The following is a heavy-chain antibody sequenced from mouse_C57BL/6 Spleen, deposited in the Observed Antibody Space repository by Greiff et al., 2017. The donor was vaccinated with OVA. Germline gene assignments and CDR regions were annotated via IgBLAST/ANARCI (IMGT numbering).Heavy chain of an antibody. V-gene: IGHV1-82*01. CDR2: IYPGDGDT. CDR1: GYAFSSSW. D-gene: IGHD1-1*01. CDR3: ARGTTVVEYYFDY. Sequence: QVQLKESGPELVKPGASVKISCKASGYAFSSSWMNWVKQRPGKGLEWIGRIYPGDGDTNYNGKFKGKATLTADKSSSTAYMQLSSLTSEDSAVYFCARGTTVVEYYFDYWGQGTTLTVSS. J-gene: IGHJ2*01.